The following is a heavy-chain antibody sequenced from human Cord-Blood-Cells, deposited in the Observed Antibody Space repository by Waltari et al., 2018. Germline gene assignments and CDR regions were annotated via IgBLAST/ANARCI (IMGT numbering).Heavy chain of an antibody. CDR3: AKELAGAFDI. J-gene: IGHJ3*02. Sequence: EVQLVESGGGLVQPGRSLRLSCAASGFTFDDSALLWVRQAPGKGLEWVSGISWNSGSIGYADSVKGRFTISRDNAKNSLYLQMNSLRAEDMALYYCAKELAGAFDIWGQGTMVTVSS. V-gene: IGHV3-9*03. CDR2: ISWNSGSI. D-gene: IGHD2-15*01. CDR1: GFTFDDSA.